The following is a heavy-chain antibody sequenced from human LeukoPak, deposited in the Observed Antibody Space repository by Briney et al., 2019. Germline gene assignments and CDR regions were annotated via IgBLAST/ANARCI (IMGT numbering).Heavy chain of an antibody. CDR1: GGSFSGYY. V-gene: IGHV4-59*10. Sequence: PSETLSLTCAVYGGSFSGYYWSWIRQPAGKGLEWIGRIYTSGSTNYNPSLKSRVTMSVDTSKNQFSLKLSSVTAADTAVYYCARVVSYSRYYFDYWGQGTLVTVSS. D-gene: IGHD1-26*01. CDR3: ARVVSYSRYYFDY. CDR2: IYTSGST. J-gene: IGHJ4*02.